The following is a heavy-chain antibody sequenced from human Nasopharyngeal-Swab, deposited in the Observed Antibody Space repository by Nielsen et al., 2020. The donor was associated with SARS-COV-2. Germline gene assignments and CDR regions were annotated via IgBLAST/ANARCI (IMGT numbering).Heavy chain of an antibody. CDR3: VRGPLRTSKAFFDY. CDR2: ISHDGFDK. J-gene: IGHJ4*02. CDR1: GFSFSAFT. Sequence: GGSLRLSCEASGFSFSAFTMHWIRQIPGKGLEWVAFISHDGFDKDYATSVRGRFTISRDNHRNTVYLQLDSLRSDDTAVYYCVRGPLRTSKAFFDYWGQGTLVTVPS. V-gene: IGHV3-30-3*01. D-gene: IGHD3-16*01.